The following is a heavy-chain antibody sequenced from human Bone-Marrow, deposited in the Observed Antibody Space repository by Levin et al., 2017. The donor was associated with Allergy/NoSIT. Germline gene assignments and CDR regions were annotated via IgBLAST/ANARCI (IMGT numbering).Heavy chain of an antibody. CDR1: GFTFSSYS. CDR2: ISGSGGST. CDR3: AKGSGYSYGRLDY. D-gene: IGHD5-18*01. V-gene: IGHV3-23*01. J-gene: IGHJ4*02. Sequence: GASVKVSCAASGFTFSSYSMSWVRQAPGKGLEWVSAISGSGGSTYYADSVKGRFTISRDNSKNTLYLQMNSLRAEDTAVYYCAKGSGYSYGRLDYWGQGTLVTVSS.